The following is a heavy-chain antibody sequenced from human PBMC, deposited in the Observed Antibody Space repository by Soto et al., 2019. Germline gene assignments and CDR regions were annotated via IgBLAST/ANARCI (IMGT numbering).Heavy chain of an antibody. V-gene: IGHV4-59*02. J-gene: IGHJ6*02. CDR3: ARAAYGSGSYYAPYYYYAMDV. Sequence: QVQXQESGPGLVKPSETLALTCTVSGASVSSYYWSWIRQPPGKGLEWLGYILYTGNTNYNPSLKSRVTMSVDTSKNQVSLKLSAVTAADTAVYFCARAAYGSGSYYAPYYYYAMDVWGQGTTVTVSS. D-gene: IGHD3-10*01. CDR2: ILYTGNT. CDR1: GASVSSYY.